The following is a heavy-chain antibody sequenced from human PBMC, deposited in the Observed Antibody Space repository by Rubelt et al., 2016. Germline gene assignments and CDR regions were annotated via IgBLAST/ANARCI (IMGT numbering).Heavy chain of an antibody. CDR3: AVHDDPLK. V-gene: IGHV3-66*01. D-gene: IGHD3-3*01. Sequence: EVQLVESGGGLVQPGVSLRLSCAASGFNVSSNYMTWVRQAPGKGLEWVSVIYSGGETYYADSVKGRFTISGNTSKNTLYLQMSILRAEDTAVYYGAVHDDPLKRGQGTQVTVSS. CDR2: IYSGGET. CDR1: GFNVSSNY. J-gene: IGHJ4*02.